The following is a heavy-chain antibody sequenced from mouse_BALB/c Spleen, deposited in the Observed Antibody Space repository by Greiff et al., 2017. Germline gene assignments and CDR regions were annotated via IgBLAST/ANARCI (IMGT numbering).Heavy chain of an antibody. J-gene: IGHJ3*01. CDR1: GFTFSSFG. V-gene: IGHV5-17*02. D-gene: IGHD3-2*01. CDR2: ISSGSSTI. CDR3: ARSRQLGDGGFAY. Sequence: EVKLMESGGGLVQPGGSLKLSCAASGFTFSSFGMHWVRQAPEKGLEWVAYISSGSSTIYYADTVKGRFTISRDNPKNTLFLQMTSLRSEDTAMYYCARSRQLGDGGFAYWGQGTLVTVSA.